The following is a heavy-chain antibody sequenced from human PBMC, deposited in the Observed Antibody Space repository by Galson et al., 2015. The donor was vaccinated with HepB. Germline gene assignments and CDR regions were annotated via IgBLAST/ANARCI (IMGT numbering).Heavy chain of an antibody. D-gene: IGHD1-26*01. CDR2: ISWNSGSI. J-gene: IGHJ4*02. Sequence: SLRLSCAASGFTFDDYAMHWVRQAPGKGLEWVSGISWNSGSIGYADSVKGRSTISRDNAKNSLYLQMNSLRAEDTALYYCAKGGGSYDYFDYWGQGTLVTVSS. CDR3: AKGGGSYDYFDY. CDR1: GFTFDDYA. V-gene: IGHV3-9*01.